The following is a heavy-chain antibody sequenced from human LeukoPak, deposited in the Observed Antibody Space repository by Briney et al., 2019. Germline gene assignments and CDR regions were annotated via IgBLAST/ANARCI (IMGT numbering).Heavy chain of an antibody. J-gene: IGHJ6*02. CDR3: ARDPGDYYGMDV. V-gene: IGHV3-13*01. CDR2: IGTAGDT. CDR1: GFTFSSYD. Sequence: PGGSLRLSCAASGFTFSSYDMHWVRQATGKGLEWVSAIGTAGDTYCPGSVKGRFTISRENAKNSLYLQMNSLRAGDTAVYYCARDPGDYYGMDVWGQGTTVTVSS.